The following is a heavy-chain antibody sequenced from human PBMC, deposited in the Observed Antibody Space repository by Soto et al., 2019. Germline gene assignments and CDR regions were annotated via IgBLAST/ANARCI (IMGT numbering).Heavy chain of an antibody. D-gene: IGHD3-10*01. CDR1: GFTFSSYS. J-gene: IGHJ5*01. V-gene: IGHV3-21*01. CDR2: ISSSSSYI. Sequence: PGGSLRLSCAASGFTFSSYSMNWVRQAPGKGLEWVSSISSSSSYIYYADSVKGRFTISRDNAKDSLYLQMNSLRAEDTAVYYCARDPPTPPSLEYEASHHSWFDSWCKGTLVTVSS. CDR3: ARDPPTPPSLEYEASHHSWFDS.